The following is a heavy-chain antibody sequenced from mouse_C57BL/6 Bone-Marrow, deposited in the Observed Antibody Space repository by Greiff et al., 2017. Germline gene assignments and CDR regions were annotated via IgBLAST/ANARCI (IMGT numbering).Heavy chain of an antibody. J-gene: IGHJ2*01. D-gene: IGHD1-1*01. CDR2: INPSSGYS. Sequence: VHLQQSGAELATPGASVKLSCKASGYTFTSYWMHWVKQRPGQGLEWIGYINPSSGYSKYNQKFKDKATLTADKSSRTAYMQLSSLTYEDSAVYYCARAGYDCGSSYCDYWGQGTTLTVSS. CDR3: ARAGYDCGSSYCDY. V-gene: IGHV1-7*01. CDR1: GYTFTSYW.